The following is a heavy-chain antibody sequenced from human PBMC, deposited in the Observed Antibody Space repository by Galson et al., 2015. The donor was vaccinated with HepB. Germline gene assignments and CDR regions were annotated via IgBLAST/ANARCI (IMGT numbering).Heavy chain of an antibody. Sequence: SLRLSCAASGFTFSGFWMTWVRQAPGKGLEFVANINEDGTEKHYVDSVKGRFIIPRDNAKNSLYLQMNSLRAEDTAVYFCANNWGSGYWGQGTLVTVSS. J-gene: IGHJ4*02. CDR1: GFTFSGFW. CDR3: ANNWGSGY. V-gene: IGHV3-7*01. D-gene: IGHD7-27*01. CDR2: INEDGTEK.